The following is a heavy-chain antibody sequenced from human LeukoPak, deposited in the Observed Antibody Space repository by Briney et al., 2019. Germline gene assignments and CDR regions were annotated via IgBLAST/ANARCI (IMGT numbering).Heavy chain of an antibody. V-gene: IGHV4-59*08. D-gene: IGHD3-22*01. J-gene: IGHJ4*02. Sequence: NPSETLSLTCTVSGGSIISYYWSWIRQPPGRGLEWIGYIYYSGSTNYNPSLKSRVTISVDTSRNQFSLKLSSVTAADTAVYYCARHYYDRSDSYSFDYWGQGTLVTVSS. CDR2: IYYSGST. CDR3: ARHYYDRSDSYSFDY. CDR1: GGSIISYY.